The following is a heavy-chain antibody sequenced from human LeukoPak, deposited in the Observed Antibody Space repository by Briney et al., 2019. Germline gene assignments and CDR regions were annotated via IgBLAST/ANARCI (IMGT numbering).Heavy chain of an antibody. CDR2: IYYSRRT. J-gene: IGHJ4*02. V-gene: IGHV4-59*01. D-gene: IGHD3-22*01. CDR3: ARHRVDYYDSSGYFSALFDY. CDR1: GGSISSYY. Sequence: PSETLSLTCTVSGGSISSYYWSWLRQPPGKGLEWIGYIYYSRRTNYNPSLKSRVTISVDTSKNQFSLKLSSVTAADTAVYYCARHRVDYYDSSGYFSALFDYWGQGTLVTVSS.